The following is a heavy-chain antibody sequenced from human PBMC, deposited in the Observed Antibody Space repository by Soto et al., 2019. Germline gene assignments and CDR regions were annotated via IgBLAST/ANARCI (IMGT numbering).Heavy chain of an antibody. CDR3: ASHIDSSSWYYFDY. D-gene: IGHD6-13*01. CDR2: IYSGGST. J-gene: IGHJ4*02. Sequence: EVQLVETGGGLIQPGGSLRLSCAASGFTVSSNYMSWVRQAPGKGLEWVSVIYSGGSTYYADSVKGRFTISRDNSKNTLYLQMNSLRAEDTAVYYCASHIDSSSWYYFDYWGQGTLVTVSS. V-gene: IGHV3-53*02. CDR1: GFTVSSNY.